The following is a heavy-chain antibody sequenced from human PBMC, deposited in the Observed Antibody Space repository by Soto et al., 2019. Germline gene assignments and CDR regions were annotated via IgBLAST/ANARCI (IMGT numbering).Heavy chain of an antibody. J-gene: IGHJ3*02. V-gene: IGHV3-33*01. CDR3: ASEPLIVVEPATPYAFDM. D-gene: IGHD2-2*01. Sequence: LRLSCAASGFTFSSYCMHWVRQAPCKGLEWVAGIWYDGSNQHYADSVKGRFTISRDNSRSTVSLQMNSLTAEDTAVYFCASEPLIVVEPATPYAFDMWGQGTVVTVSS. CDR1: GFTFSSYC. CDR2: IWYDGSNQ.